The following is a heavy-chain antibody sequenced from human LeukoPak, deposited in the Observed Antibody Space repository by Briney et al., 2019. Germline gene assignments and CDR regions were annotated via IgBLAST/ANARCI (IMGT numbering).Heavy chain of an antibody. Sequence: PGGSLRLSCAASGFTFITYWMHWVRQAPGKGLVWVSRIKSDGGTNYADSVKGRFTISRDNAKNRVSLQMNSLRPEDTGVYYCARAPSEIGGYYPEYFRHWGQGTLVTVSS. CDR2: IKSDGGT. CDR3: ARAPSEIGGYYPEYFRH. J-gene: IGHJ1*01. CDR1: GFTFITYW. V-gene: IGHV3-74*01. D-gene: IGHD3-22*01.